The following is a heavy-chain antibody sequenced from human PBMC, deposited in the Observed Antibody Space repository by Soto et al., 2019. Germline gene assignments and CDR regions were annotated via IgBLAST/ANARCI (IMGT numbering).Heavy chain of an antibody. CDR1: GYTFTSYG. D-gene: IGHD5-18*01. V-gene: IGHV1-18*04. CDR3: ARGTGKSDTAPSDY. J-gene: IGHJ4*02. Sequence: ASVKVSCKASGYTFTSYGISWLRQAPGQGLAWMGWISAYNGNTNYAQKLQGRVTMTTDTSTSTAYMELRSLRSDDTAVYYCARGTGKSDTAPSDYWGQGTLVTVSS. CDR2: ISAYNGNT.